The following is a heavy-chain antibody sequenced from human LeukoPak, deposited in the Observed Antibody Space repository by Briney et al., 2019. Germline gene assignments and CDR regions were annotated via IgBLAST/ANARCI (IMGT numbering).Heavy chain of an antibody. CDR3: AKDSGSGLDY. D-gene: IGHD3-10*01. J-gene: IGHJ4*02. CDR1: GFTFSSFG. CDR2: IWYDGSNK. V-gene: IGHV3-33*06. Sequence: PGGSLRLSCAASGFTFSSFGMHWVRQAPGKGLEWVAIIWYDGSNKYYADSVKGRFTISRDNSKNTLYLQMNSLRAEDTAVYYCAKDSGSGLDYWGQGTLVTVSS.